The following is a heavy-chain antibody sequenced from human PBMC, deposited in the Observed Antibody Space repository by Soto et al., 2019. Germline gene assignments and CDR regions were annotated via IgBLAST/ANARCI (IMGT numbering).Heavy chain of an antibody. V-gene: IGHV1-69*01. D-gene: IGHD4-4*01. CDR1: GGNFSSNG. CDR3: AGASDSTWYNWLDP. J-gene: IGHJ5*02. Sequence: QVQLVQSGAEVKKPGSSVKVSCKAPGGNFSSNGIRWVRQAPGQGLEFMGGIIPTFGTTNYAHKFRDRVTITADESTGTAYMELSSLKSDATAVYYCAGASDSTWYNWLDPWGQGNLVAVSS. CDR2: IIPTFGTT.